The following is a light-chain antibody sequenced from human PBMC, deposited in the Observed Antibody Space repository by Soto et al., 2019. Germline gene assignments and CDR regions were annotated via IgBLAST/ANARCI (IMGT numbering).Light chain of an antibody. CDR3: QHRSNWPLT. CDR2: DAS. Sequence: TQSPSTLSGSVGDRVTITCRASQTISSWLAWYQQKPGQAPRLLIYDASNRATGIPARFSGSGSGTDFTLTISSLEPEDFAVYYCQHRSNWPLTFGGGTKVDIK. V-gene: IGKV3-11*01. CDR1: QTISSW. J-gene: IGKJ4*01.